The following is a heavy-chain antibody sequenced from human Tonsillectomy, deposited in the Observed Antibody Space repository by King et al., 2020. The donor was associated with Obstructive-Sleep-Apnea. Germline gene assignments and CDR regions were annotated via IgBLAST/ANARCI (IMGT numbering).Heavy chain of an antibody. CDR2: AWYDGTKQ. D-gene: IGHD3-10*02. CDR1: GFTFGLYG. V-gene: IGHV3-33*06. J-gene: IGHJ5*02. Sequence: VQLVESGGGVVQPGRSLRLSCAASGFTFGLYGMHWVRQAPGKGLEWVALAWYDGTKQYYADSVKGRFTISRDNSRNTLYLQMNSLRAEDSAVYYCAKMFGESSGQGTLVTVSS. CDR3: AKMFGES.